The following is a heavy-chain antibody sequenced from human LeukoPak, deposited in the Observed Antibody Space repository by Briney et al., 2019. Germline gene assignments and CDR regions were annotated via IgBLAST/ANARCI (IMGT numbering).Heavy chain of an antibody. CDR3: ARRMLRCKFDY. CDR2: INHSGST. J-gene: IGHJ4*02. V-gene: IGHV4-34*01. D-gene: IGHD4-17*01. CDR1: GGSFSGYY. Sequence: PSETRSLTCAVYGGSFSGYYWSWIRQPPGKGLEWIGEINHSGSTNYNPSLKSRVTISVDTSKNQFSLKLSSVTAADTAVYYCARRMLRCKFDYWGQGTLVTVSS.